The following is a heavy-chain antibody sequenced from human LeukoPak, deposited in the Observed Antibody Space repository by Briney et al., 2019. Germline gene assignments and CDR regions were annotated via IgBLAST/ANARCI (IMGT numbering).Heavy chain of an antibody. Sequence: GGSLRLSCAASGFTFDDYAMHWVRQAPGKGLEWVSGISWNSGSIGYADSVKGRFTISRDNAKNSLYLQMNSLRAEDMALYYCAKEGLWDGYYFDYWGQGTLVTVSS. D-gene: IGHD1-26*01. CDR3: AKEGLWDGYYFDY. V-gene: IGHV3-9*03. J-gene: IGHJ4*02. CDR1: GFTFDDYA. CDR2: ISWNSGSI.